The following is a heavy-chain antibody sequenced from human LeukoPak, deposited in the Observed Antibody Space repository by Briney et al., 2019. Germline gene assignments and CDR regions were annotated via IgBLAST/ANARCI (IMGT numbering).Heavy chain of an antibody. D-gene: IGHD1-26*01. CDR2: IYTSGST. CDR1: GGSISYFY. J-gene: IGHJ6*03. Sequence: PSETLSLTCTVSGGSISYFYWSWIRQPAGKGLEWIGRIYTSGSTNYNPSLKSRATMSVDTSKKQFSLKLSSVTAADTAVYYCARVRGSSGSYEYYHYMDVWGKGTTVTISS. V-gene: IGHV4-4*07. CDR3: ARVRGSSGSYEYYHYMDV.